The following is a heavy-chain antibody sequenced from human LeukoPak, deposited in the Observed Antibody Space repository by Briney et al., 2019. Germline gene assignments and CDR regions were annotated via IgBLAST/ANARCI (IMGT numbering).Heavy chain of an antibody. CDR3: ATGLYSSGWYEVVY. CDR2: FDPEDGET. V-gene: IGHV1-24*01. Sequence: ASVKVSCKVSGYTLTELSMHWVRQAPGKGLEWMGGFDPEDGETIYAQKFQGRVTMTEDTSTDTAYMELSSLRSEDTAVYYCATGLYSSGWYEVVYWGQGTLVTASS. J-gene: IGHJ4*02. D-gene: IGHD6-19*01. CDR1: GYTLTELS.